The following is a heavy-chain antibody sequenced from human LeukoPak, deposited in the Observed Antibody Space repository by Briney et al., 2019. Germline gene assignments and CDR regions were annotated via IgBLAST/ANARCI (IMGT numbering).Heavy chain of an antibody. CDR3: ARVIDVETYGMDV. D-gene: IGHD2-21*01. CDR1: GFTFSDYY. CDR2: ISSSGSTI. Sequence: GGSLRLSCAASGFTFSDYYMSWIRQAPGKGLEWVSYISSSGSTIYYADSVRGRFTISRDNAKNSLYLQMNSLRAEDTAVYYCARVIDVETYGMDVWGQGTTVTVSS. J-gene: IGHJ6*02. V-gene: IGHV3-11*01.